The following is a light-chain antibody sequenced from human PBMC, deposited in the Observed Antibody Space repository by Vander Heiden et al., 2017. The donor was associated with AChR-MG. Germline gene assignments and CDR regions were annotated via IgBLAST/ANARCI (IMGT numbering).Light chain of an antibody. V-gene: IGKV3-20*01. CDR1: QSVSSNY. CDR2: TAS. J-gene: IGKJ2*01. Sequence: EIVLTQSPGTLSLSPGERATLFCRASQSVSSNYLAWYQQKPGQAPRLLIYTASNRATGIPDRFSGGGSGTDFTLTITRLEPEDFAVYYCQQYGSSPPYTFGQGTKLEI. CDR3: QQYGSSPPYT.